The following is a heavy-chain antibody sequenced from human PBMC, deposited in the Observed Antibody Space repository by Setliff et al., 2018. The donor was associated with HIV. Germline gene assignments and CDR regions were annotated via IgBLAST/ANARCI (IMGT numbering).Heavy chain of an antibody. CDR3: ARHLWFYYVAESYGYFDY. D-gene: IGHD3-10*01. CDR2: INHSGST. J-gene: IGHJ4*02. CDR1: GGTISGYN. Sequence: SETLSLTCAVYGGTISGYNWSWIRQPPGKGLEWIGEINHSGSTNYNPSLNSRVTISVDTSKNQFSLRLRSVTATDTAVYYCARHLWFYYVAESYGYFDYWGQGSLVTVSS. V-gene: IGHV4-34*01.